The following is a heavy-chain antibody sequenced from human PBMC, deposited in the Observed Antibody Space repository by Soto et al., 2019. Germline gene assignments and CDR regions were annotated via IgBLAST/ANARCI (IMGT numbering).Heavy chain of an antibody. D-gene: IGHD5-12*01. CDR3: ARGPDSGYEAHSYYYGMDV. CDR1: GGTFSSYA. J-gene: IGHJ6*02. V-gene: IGHV1-69*12. CDR2: IIPIFGTA. Sequence: QVQLVQSGAEVKKPGSSVKVSCKASGGTFSSYAISWVRQAPGQGLEWMGGIIPIFGTANYAQKFQGRVTITADEXXSXAXXELSSLRSEDTAVYYCARGPDSGYEAHSYYYGMDVWGQGTTVTVSS.